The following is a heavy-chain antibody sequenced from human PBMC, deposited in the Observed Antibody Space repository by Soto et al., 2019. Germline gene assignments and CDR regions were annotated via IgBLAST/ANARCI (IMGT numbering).Heavy chain of an antibody. Sequence: QVQLVESGGGVVQPGRSLRLSCAASGFTFSSYGMHWVRQAPGKGLEWVAVIWYDGSNKYYADSVKGRFTISRDNSKNTLYLQMNSLRAEDTAAYYCARGYCSGGSCYPYYFDYWGQGTLVTVSS. CDR3: ARGYCSGGSCYPYYFDY. J-gene: IGHJ4*02. V-gene: IGHV3-33*01. D-gene: IGHD2-15*01. CDR2: IWYDGSNK. CDR1: GFTFSSYG.